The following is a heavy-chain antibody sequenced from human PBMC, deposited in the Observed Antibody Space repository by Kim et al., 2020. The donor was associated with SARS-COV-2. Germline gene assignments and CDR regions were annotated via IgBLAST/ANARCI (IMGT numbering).Heavy chain of an antibody. V-gene: IGHV3-7*01. CDR2: INPDGSGK. CDR3: ARGAFRAGVDC. J-gene: IGHJ1*01. Sequence: GGSLRLSCAASGFRFSSFWMKWVRQAPGKGLQWVANINPDGSGKYYVDSLKGRFTISRDNAGNSLFLQMNSLRVDDTAVYYCARGAFRAGVDCWGQGTMVTVSS. CDR1: GFRFSSFW. D-gene: IGHD6-19*01.